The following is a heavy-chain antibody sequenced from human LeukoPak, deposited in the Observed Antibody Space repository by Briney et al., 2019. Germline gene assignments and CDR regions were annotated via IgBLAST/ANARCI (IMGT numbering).Heavy chain of an antibody. CDR3: AREEIVVVVAAPYYYYGMDV. CDR2: IKSDGSNT. V-gene: IGHV3-74*01. Sequence: GGSLRLSCAASGFTFSSYWMHWVRQAPGKGLVWVSRIKSDGSNTNYADSVKGRFTISRDNAKNSLYLQMNSLRAEDTAVYYCAREEIVVVVAAPYYYYGMDVWGQGTTVTVSS. CDR1: GFTFSSYW. D-gene: IGHD2-15*01. J-gene: IGHJ6*02.